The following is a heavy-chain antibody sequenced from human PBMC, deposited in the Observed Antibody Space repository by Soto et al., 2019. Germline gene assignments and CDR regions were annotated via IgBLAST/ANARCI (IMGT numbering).Heavy chain of an antibody. CDR3: ARSRSGSYHDGGGY. V-gene: IGHV3-23*01. CDR1: GFTFSNYA. J-gene: IGHJ4*02. Sequence: GGSLRLSCAASGFTFSNYAMSWVRQAPGKGLEWVSGISGSGDNTYYADPVKGRFTISRDNSKNTVYLQMNSLRAEDTAVYFCARSRSGSYHDGGGYWGQGTLVTVSS. CDR2: ISGSGDNT. D-gene: IGHD1-26*01.